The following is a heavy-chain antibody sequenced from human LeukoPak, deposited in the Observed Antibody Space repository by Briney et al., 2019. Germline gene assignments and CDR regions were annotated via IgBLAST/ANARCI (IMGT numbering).Heavy chain of an antibody. CDR2: ISSSSSYI. D-gene: IGHD2-15*01. V-gene: IGHV3-21*01. Sequence: GGSLRLSCAAPGFTFSSYSMNWVRQAPGKGLEWVSSISSSSSYIYYADSVKGRFTISRDNAKNSLYLQMNSLRAEDTAVYYCARLGRYCSGGSCERGAFDIWGQGTMVTVSS. CDR3: ARLGRYCSGGSCERGAFDI. J-gene: IGHJ3*02. CDR1: GFTFSSYS.